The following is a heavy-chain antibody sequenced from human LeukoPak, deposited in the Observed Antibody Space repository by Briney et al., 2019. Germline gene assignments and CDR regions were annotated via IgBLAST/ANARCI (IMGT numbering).Heavy chain of an antibody. CDR1: GFSFSTYA. Sequence: AGGSLRLSCEASGFSFSTYAMNWVRQAPGKGLEWVSVISVSGFSTYYADSVKGRFTISRDNSKSTLSLQMNSLRAEDTAIYYCATYRQVLLPFESWGQGTLVTVSS. J-gene: IGHJ4*02. D-gene: IGHD2-8*02. CDR3: ATYRQVLLPFES. V-gene: IGHV3-23*01. CDR2: ISVSGFST.